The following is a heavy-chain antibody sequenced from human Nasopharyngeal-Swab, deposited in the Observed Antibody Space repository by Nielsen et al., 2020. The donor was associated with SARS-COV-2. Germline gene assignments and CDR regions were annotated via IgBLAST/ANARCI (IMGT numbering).Heavy chain of an antibody. CDR2: ISGSSSSI. CDR1: GFTFSSYS. Sequence: GESLKISCAASGFTFSSYSMNWVRQAPGKGLEWVSYISGSSSSIYYADSVKGRFTISRDNAKNSLYLQMNSLRAEDTAVYYCARYAGTARAAVFDYWGQGTLVTVSS. D-gene: IGHD2-8*01. CDR3: ARYAGTARAAVFDY. J-gene: IGHJ4*02. V-gene: IGHV3-48*04.